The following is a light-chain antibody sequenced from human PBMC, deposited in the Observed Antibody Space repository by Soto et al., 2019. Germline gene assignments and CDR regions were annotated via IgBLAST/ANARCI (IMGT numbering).Light chain of an antibody. CDR3: QQYNKWPQT. V-gene: IGKV3-15*01. CDR2: AVS. J-gene: IGKJ1*01. Sequence: EIMMTQSPGTLSASPGERATLSCRASQSVSANLAWYQQKPGQAPRLLIYAVSTRATGIPARFSGSGSGTEFTLTISSLQSEDFAVYYCQQYNKWPQTFGQGPKVEIK. CDR1: QSVSAN.